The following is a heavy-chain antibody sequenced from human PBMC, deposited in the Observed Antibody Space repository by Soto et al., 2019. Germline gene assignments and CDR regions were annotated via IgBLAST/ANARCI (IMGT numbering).Heavy chain of an antibody. CDR3: AREVSSGWSDNLFDY. J-gene: IGHJ4*02. D-gene: IGHD6-19*01. V-gene: IGHV3-33*01. CDR1: GFTFSSYG. Sequence: GGSLRLSCAASGFTFSSYGMHWVRQAPGKGLEWVAVIWYDGSNKYYADSVKGRFTISRDNSKNTLYLQMNSLRAEDTAVYYCAREVSSGWSDNLFDYWGQGTLVTVSS. CDR2: IWYDGSNK.